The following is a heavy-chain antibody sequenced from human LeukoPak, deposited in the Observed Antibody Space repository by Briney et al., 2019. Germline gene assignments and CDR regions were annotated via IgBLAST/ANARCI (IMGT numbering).Heavy chain of an antibody. CDR1: GGSISNTNW. V-gene: IGHV4-4*02. CDR2: VNLQGST. CDR3: ARGGGYSDLFDY. D-gene: IGHD3-16*01. J-gene: IGHJ4*02. Sequence: SETLSRTCGVSGGSISNTNWWTWFRQPPGKGLEWIGEVNLQGSTNYNPSLKSRVAISVDKSENHISLKLTSVTAADTAVYYCARGGGYSDLFDYWGQGTLVTVSS.